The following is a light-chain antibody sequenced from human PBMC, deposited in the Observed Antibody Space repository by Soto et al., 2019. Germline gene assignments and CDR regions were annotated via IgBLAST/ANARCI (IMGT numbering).Light chain of an antibody. Sequence: QSVLTQPPSVSWAPGQRVTISCTRSSSNIGAGFDVHWYQQLPGTAPKLLVYGNSNRPSGVPDRFSGSKSGTSASLAVTGLQAEDEADYYCQSYDSSLSAYVFGTGTKVTVL. CDR3: QSYDSSLSAYV. CDR1: SSNIGAGFD. V-gene: IGLV1-40*01. J-gene: IGLJ1*01. CDR2: GNS.